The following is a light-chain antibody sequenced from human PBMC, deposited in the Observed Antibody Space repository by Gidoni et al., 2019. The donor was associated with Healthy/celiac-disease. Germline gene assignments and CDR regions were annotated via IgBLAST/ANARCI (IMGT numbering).Light chain of an antibody. V-gene: IGKV3-15*01. CDR1: QSVSSN. CDR3: QQYNNWPRT. CDR2: GAS. J-gene: IGKJ2*01. Sequence: EIVMTQSPATLSVSPGERATLSCRASQSVSSNLAWYQQKPGQAPRLLIYGASTRATGIPARFSGSWSGKEFTLTISSLQSEDFAVYYCQQYNNWPRTFGQGTKLEIK.